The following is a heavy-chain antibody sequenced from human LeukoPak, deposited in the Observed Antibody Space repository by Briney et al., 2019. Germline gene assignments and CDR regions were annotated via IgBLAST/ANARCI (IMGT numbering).Heavy chain of an antibody. D-gene: IGHD4-17*01. V-gene: IGHV1-58*01. CDR3: AATLTLTAGSTYYGLDV. J-gene: IGHJ6*02. Sequence: SVKVSCKASGFTFGTCAVQWVRQARGQRLEWIGWIVVGSVTTNYAQKFQERVTITRDMSTSTAYMELSSLRSEDTAVYYCAATLTLTAGSTYYGLDVWGQGTMVTVSS. CDR2: IVVGSVTT. CDR1: GFTFGTCA.